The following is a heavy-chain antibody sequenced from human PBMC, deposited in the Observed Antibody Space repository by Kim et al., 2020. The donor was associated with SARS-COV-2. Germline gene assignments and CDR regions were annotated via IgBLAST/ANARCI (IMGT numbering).Heavy chain of an antibody. CDR3: AREGAQLRYFYY. D-gene: IGHD5-18*01. V-gene: IGHV4-30-4*01. Sequence: SETLSLTCTVSGGSINSGDYYWSWIRQPPGKGLEWIGYIYYSGTTYYNPSLRSRVSISVDTSKNHFSLKLSSVTAADTSVYYCAREGAQLRYFYYWGQGT. CDR1: GGSINSGDYY. J-gene: IGHJ4*02. CDR2: IYYSGTT.